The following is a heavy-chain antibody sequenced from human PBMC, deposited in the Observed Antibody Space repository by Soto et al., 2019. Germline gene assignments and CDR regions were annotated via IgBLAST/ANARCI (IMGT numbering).Heavy chain of an antibody. J-gene: IGHJ1*01. CDR1: GYTFTNYG. CDR3: ARWGSSWSAEYYQH. CDR2: ISGYNGNT. Sequence: QVHLVQSGAEVKKPGASVKVSCKTSGYTFTNYGISWVRQAPGQGPEWMGWISGYNGNTNYAQKPQGRVTMTTDTSTSTAYMELRSLRSDDTAVYYWARWGSSWSAEYYQHWGQGTLVIVSS. D-gene: IGHD6-13*01. V-gene: IGHV1-18*01.